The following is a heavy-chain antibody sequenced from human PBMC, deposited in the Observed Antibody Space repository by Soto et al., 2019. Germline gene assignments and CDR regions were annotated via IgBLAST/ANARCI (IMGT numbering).Heavy chain of an antibody. D-gene: IGHD3-3*01. CDR3: ARISQSDFWSGYYYFFDY. V-gene: IGHV1-18*01. Sequence: ASVKVSCKASGYTFSDYGISWVRQAPGQGLQWMGWITAFNGNTKYAQQFQGRVTMTTDTSTSTAYMELRSLESDDTAVYYCARISQSDFWSGYYYFFDYWGQGTLVTVSS. CDR2: ITAFNGNT. J-gene: IGHJ4*02. CDR1: GYTFSDYG.